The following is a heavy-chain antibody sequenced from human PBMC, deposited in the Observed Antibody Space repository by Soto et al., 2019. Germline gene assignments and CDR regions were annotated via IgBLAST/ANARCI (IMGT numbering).Heavy chain of an antibody. CDR1: GFTFFKHA. Sequence: LRLSCAASGFTFFKHAMSWVRQAPGKGLEWVSTVTDSGDSTYYADSVKGRFTISRDNSKNTLYLQMNSLRAEDTAVYFCAKEGVVVMTPVDYWGQGTLVTVSS. V-gene: IGHV3-23*01. J-gene: IGHJ4*02. CDR2: VTDSGDST. D-gene: IGHD3-22*01. CDR3: AKEGVVVMTPVDY.